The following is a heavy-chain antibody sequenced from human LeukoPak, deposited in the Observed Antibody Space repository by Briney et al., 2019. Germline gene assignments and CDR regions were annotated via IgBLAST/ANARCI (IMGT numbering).Heavy chain of an antibody. D-gene: IGHD6-13*01. CDR3: ARAVGGSSSWFDY. Sequence: ASVKVSCKASGYTFTSYYMHWVRQAPGQGLEWMGWINPNSGGTNYAQKFQGRVTMTRDTSISTAYMELSRLRSDDTAVYYCARAVGGSSSWFDYWGQGTLVTVSS. J-gene: IGHJ4*02. CDR1: GYTFTSYY. V-gene: IGHV1-2*02. CDR2: INPNSGGT.